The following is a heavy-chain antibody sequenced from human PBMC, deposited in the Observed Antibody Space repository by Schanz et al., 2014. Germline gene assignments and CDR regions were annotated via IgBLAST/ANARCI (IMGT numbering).Heavy chain of an antibody. CDR2: VPFDGSQK. V-gene: IGHV3-30*04. D-gene: IGHD2-2*01. CDR3: ARESSNDIVLVPGAVFDH. CDR1: GFTFSTHA. Sequence: QVQVVQSGGGLVKPGGSLRLSCAASGFTFSTHALHWVRQAPGKGLEWVAFVPFDGSQKFYADSVKGRFTISRDNSKNTVYLQMNSLRPGDTAVYYCARESSNDIVLVPGAVFDHWGQGILVTVSS. J-gene: IGHJ4*02.